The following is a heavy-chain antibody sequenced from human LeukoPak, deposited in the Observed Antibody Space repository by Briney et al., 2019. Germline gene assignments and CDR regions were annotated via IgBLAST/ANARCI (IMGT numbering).Heavy chain of an antibody. V-gene: IGHV4-39*01. CDR1: GGFISSSSYY. CDR3: ATRYYDFWSGYGMDV. D-gene: IGHD3-3*01. J-gene: IGHJ6*02. CDR2: IYYSGST. Sequence: PSETLSLTCTVSGGFISSSSYYWGWIRQPPGKGLEWIGSIYYSGSTYYNPSLKSRVIISVDTSKNQFSLKLSSVTAADTAVYYCATRYYDFWSGYGMDVWGQGTTVTVSS.